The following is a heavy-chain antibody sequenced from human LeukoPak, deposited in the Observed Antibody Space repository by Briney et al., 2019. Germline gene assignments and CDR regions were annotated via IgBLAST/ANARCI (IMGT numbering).Heavy chain of an antibody. D-gene: IGHD3-3*01. Sequence: PSETLSLTCGVSGDSITSNDYFWGWIRQPPGKGLEWIGNLYYIGSTYYNPSLKSRVTMSVDTSKNQFSLRLSSVTAADTAVYYCARVRRAIFGVASYYYYMDVWGKGTTVTVSS. V-gene: IGHV4-39*01. CDR3: ARVRRAIFGVASYYYYMDV. CDR1: GDSITSNDYF. CDR2: LYYIGST. J-gene: IGHJ6*03.